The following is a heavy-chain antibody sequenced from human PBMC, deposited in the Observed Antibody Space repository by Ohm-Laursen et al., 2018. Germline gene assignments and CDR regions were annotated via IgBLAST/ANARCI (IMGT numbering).Heavy chain of an antibody. J-gene: IGHJ4*02. CDR3: ARGISTGYYGSGSYYY. Sequence: TLSLTCNVSGASISSYYWAWIRQPPGKGLEWIGYIYYSGSTNYNPSLNGRVSIAVDTSKNQFSLKLNSVTAADTAVYYCARGISTGYYGSGSYYYWGQGTLVTVSS. V-gene: IGHV4-59*01. D-gene: IGHD3-10*01. CDR2: IYYSGST. CDR1: GASISSYY.